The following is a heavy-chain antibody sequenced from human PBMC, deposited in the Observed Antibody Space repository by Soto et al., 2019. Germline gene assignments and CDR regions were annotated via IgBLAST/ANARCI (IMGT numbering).Heavy chain of an antibody. J-gene: IGHJ5*02. CDR2: IIPIFGTA. V-gene: IGHV1-69*12. CDR3: AVGSVDIVPTGMKPFDP. Sequence: QVQLVQSGAEVKKPGSSVKVSCKASGGTFSNYAISWVRQAPGQGLEWMGGIIPIFGTANYAQKLQGRVTMTADEYTSTAYMELSSLRSEDTAIYYCAVGSVDIVPTGMKPFDPWGQGTLFTVSS. CDR1: GGTFSNYA. D-gene: IGHD5-12*01.